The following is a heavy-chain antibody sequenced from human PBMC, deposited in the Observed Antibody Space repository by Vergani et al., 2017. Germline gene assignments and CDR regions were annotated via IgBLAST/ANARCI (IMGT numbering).Heavy chain of an antibody. Sequence: QVQLVQSGAEVKKPGSSVKVSCKASGGTFSSYAISWVRQAPGQGLEWMGGIIPIFGTANYAQKFQGRVTITADESTSTAYMELSSLRSEDTAVYYCARDAASLTGFFYYMDVWGKGSTVTVSS. CDR2: IIPIFGTA. V-gene: IGHV1-69*01. D-gene: IGHD3-9*01. CDR1: GGTFSSYA. CDR3: ARDAASLTGFFYYMDV. J-gene: IGHJ6*03.